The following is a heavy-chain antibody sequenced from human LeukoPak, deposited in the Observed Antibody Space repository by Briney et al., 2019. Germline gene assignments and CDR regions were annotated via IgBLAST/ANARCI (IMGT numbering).Heavy chain of an antibody. CDR1: GYTLTELS. CDR3: ARVERYYGSGSYYNFGY. D-gene: IGHD3-10*01. Sequence: ASVKVSCKVSGYTLTELSMHWVRQAPGQGLEWMGWINPNSGGTNYAQKFQGRVTMTRDTSISTAYMELSRLRSDDTAVYYCARVERYYGSGSYYNFGYWGQGTLVTVSS. J-gene: IGHJ4*02. CDR2: INPNSGGT. V-gene: IGHV1-2*02.